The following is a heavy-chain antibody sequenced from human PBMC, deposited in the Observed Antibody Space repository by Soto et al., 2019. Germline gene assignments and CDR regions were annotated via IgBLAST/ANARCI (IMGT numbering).Heavy chain of an antibody. CDR1: GGSIIDSGSFY. CDR2: IYYSGST. D-gene: IGHD2-15*01. CDR3: ARGEVVASNWFDP. J-gene: IGHJ5*02. V-gene: IGHV4-31*03. Sequence: QVQMQESGPGLVKPSQTLYLTCSVSGGSIIDSGSFYWNWIRQHPGKGLEWIGYIYYSGSTYYNRSLKSRATISLDTSKNQFSPKLTSVTAADTAIYYCARGEVVASNWFDPWGQGTLVTVSS.